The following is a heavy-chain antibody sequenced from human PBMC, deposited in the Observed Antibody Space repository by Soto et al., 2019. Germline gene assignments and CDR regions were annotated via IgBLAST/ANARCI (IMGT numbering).Heavy chain of an antibody. CDR1: GFSLSKARMG. Sequence: QVTLKESGPVLVKPTETLTLTCTVSGFSLSKARMGVSWIRQPPGKALEWLAHIFSNDEKSYSTSLKSRLTIAKDTSKSQVVLTMTNMDPVDTATYYCARWRDSSGYWGFDYWGQGTLVTVSS. CDR3: ARWRDSSGYWGFDY. J-gene: IGHJ4*02. D-gene: IGHD3-22*01. V-gene: IGHV2-26*01. CDR2: IFSNDEK.